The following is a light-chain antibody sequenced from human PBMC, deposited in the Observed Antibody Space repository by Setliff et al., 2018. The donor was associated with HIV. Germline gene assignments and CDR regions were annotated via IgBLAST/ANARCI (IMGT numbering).Light chain of an antibody. CDR1: SSNIGAGYD. CDR3: QSYDSSLSGFV. J-gene: IGLJ1*01. Sequence: QSALTQPSSVSGAPGQRVTISCTGSSSNIGAGYDVHWYQQLPGTAPKLLIYPKSDRPSGVPDRFSGSKSGTSASLAITGLQAEDEADYYCQSYDSSLSGFVFGTGTKVTV. CDR2: PKS. V-gene: IGLV1-40*01.